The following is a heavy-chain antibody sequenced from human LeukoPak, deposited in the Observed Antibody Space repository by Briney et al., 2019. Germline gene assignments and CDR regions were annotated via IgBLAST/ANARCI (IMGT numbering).Heavy chain of an antibody. Sequence: SETLSLTCAVYGGSFSGYFWSWIRQPPGKGLEWIGSIFYTGSTYYNPSLKSRVTISVDTSKNHFSLRLSSVTAADTAVYYCARLDGRWLHDFDYWGQGTLVTVSS. CDR3: ARLDGRWLHDFDY. V-gene: IGHV4-34*12. D-gene: IGHD5-24*01. CDR2: IFYTGST. J-gene: IGHJ4*02. CDR1: GGSFSGYF.